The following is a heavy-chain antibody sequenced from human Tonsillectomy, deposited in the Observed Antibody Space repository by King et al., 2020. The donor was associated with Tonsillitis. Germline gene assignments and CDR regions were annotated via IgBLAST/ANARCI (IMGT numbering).Heavy chain of an antibody. CDR2: ISSSSSYI. D-gene: IGHD6-13*01. V-gene: IGHV3-21*01. Sequence: VQLVESGGGLVKPGGSLRLSCAASGFTFSSYSMNWVRQAPGKGLEWVSSISSSSSYIYYADSVKGRFTISRDNAKNSLYLQMNSLRAEDTAVYYCARDQKWVSSSWYVSLYYYYYGMDVWGQGTTVTVSS. J-gene: IGHJ6*02. CDR3: ARDQKWVSSSWYVSLYYYYYGMDV. CDR1: GFTFSSYS.